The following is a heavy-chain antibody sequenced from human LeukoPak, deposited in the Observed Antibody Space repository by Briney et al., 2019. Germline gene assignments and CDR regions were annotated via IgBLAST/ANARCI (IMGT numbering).Heavy chain of an antibody. CDR3: ARSRGVTNWFDP. D-gene: IGHD4-23*01. V-gene: IGHV1-69*04. CDR2: IIPILGIA. J-gene: IGHJ5*02. Sequence: GASVKVSCKASGGTFSSYAISWVRPAPGQGLEWMGRIIPILGIANYAQKFQGRVTITADKSTSTAYMELSSLRSEDTAVYYCARSRGVTNWFDPWGQGTLVTVSS. CDR1: GGTFSSYA.